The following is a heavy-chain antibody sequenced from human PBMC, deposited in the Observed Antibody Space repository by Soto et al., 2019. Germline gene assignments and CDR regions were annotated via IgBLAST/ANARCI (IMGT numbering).Heavy chain of an antibody. Sequence: QVQLQESGPGLVKPSETLSLTCTVSGGSISSYYWSWIRQSPGKGLECIGYIYYTGSTNYNPSLKSRVTISIDTSKTQFALKLSSVTAADTAVYYCASLTWGSGSGSYYWFDPWGQGTLVTVSS. CDR3: ASLTWGSGSGSYYWFDP. J-gene: IGHJ5*02. D-gene: IGHD3-10*01. V-gene: IGHV4-59*08. CDR2: IYYTGST. CDR1: GGSISSYY.